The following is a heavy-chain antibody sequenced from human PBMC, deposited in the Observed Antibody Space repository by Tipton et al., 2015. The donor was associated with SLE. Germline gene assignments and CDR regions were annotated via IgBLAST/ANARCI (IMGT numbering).Heavy chain of an antibody. CDR2: IYTSGST. CDR1: GGSLSGYY. J-gene: IGHJ4*02. CDR3: ARDHPVAGPFDY. V-gene: IGHV4-59*10. Sequence: LRLSCAVYGGSLSGYYWSWIRQSPGKGLEWIGRIYTSGSTNYNPSLKSRVTMSVDTSKNQFSLKLSSVTAADTAVYYCARDHPVAGPFDYWGQGTLVTGSS. D-gene: IGHD6-19*01.